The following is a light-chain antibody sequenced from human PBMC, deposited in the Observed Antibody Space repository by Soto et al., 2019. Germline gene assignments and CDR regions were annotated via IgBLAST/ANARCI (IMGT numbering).Light chain of an antibody. V-gene: IGKV3-20*01. Sequence: EIVLTQSPGTLSLSPGERATLSCRASQSVSGSYLAWYQQKPGQSPRLLIYGSSDRATGIPDRFSGSGSGTDFTLTISRLEPEDFAVYYCQQYGSSPAYTFGQGTKLEI. CDR1: QSVSGSY. J-gene: IGKJ2*01. CDR2: GSS. CDR3: QQYGSSPAYT.